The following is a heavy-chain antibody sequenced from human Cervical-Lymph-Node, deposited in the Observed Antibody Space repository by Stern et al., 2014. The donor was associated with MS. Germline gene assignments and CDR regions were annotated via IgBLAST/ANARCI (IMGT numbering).Heavy chain of an antibody. J-gene: IGHJ3*02. CDR3: AKAIFGVVTPAMAPDAFDI. CDR2: IYTDGST. Sequence: EVQLVESGGGLIQPGGSLRLSCAASGFTVSSNYMSWVRQSPGTGLQWVSLIYTDGSTYYADSVKGRFTISRDHSKNTLYLQMNRLGAEDTALYYCAKAIFGVVTPAMAPDAFDIWGQGTMVTVSS. CDR1: GFTVSSNY. V-gene: IGHV3-53*01. D-gene: IGHD3-3*01.